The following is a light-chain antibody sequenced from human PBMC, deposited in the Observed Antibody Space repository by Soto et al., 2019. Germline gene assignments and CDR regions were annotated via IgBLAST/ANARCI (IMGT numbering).Light chain of an antibody. CDR1: SSDVGSYNL. J-gene: IGLJ1*01. CDR3: CSYAGSSTYV. V-gene: IGLV2-23*01. CDR2: EGS. Sequence: QSVLTQPASVSGSPGQSITISCTGTSSDVGSYNLVSWYQQHPGKAPKLMIYEGSKWPSGVSNRFSGSKSGNTASLTISGLQAEDEADYYCCSYAGSSTYVFGTGTKVTV.